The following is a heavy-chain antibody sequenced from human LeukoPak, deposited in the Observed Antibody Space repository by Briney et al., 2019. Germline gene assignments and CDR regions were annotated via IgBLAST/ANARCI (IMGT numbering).Heavy chain of an antibody. CDR2: ISSSDSTI. CDR3: ARDLNAVTRGY. Sequence: GGSLRLSCAASGFTFSDYEMNWVRQAPGKGLEWVSYISSSDSTIHYADSVKGRFIISRDNAKKSLYLQMNSLRAEDTALYYCARDLNAVTRGYWGQGTLVTVSS. D-gene: IGHD4-17*01. CDR1: GFTFSDYE. V-gene: IGHV3-48*03. J-gene: IGHJ4*02.